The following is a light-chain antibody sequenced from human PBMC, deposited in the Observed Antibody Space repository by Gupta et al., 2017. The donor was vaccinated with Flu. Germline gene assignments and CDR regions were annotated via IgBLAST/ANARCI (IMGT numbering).Light chain of an antibody. CDR2: EVS. CDR1: SSDVGGFNY. Sequence: QSALTQPPSASGSPGQSATISCTGTSSDVGGFNYVSWYQQHPGRAPKLMIYEVSKRPSGVPDRFSGSKSGNTVSLTVSGLQAEDEADYYCGSYAASNNYVFGTGTKVTVL. CDR3: GSYAASNNYV. V-gene: IGLV2-8*01. J-gene: IGLJ1*01.